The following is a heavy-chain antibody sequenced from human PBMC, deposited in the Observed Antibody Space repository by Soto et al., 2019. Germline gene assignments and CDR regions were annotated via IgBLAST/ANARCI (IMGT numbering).Heavy chain of an antibody. V-gene: IGHV1-18*01. Sequence: QVQLVQSGAEVKKPGASVKVSCKASGYTFTSYGISWVRQAPGQGLEWMGWIRVYNGNTNYAQKLQGRVTMTTDTSTSTDYMELRSLKSDDTAVYYFARDSPPNDYWGQGTLVTVSS. J-gene: IGHJ4*02. CDR1: GYTFTSYG. CDR3: ARDSPPNDY. CDR2: IRVYNGNT.